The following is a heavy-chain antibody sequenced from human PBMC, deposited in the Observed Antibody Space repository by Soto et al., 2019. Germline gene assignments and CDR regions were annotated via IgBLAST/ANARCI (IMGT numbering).Heavy chain of an antibody. CDR1: GFTFSSYA. J-gene: IGHJ6*02. CDR3: AKDQTPGGYYDFWSGYFPVGGMDV. V-gene: IGHV3-23*01. CDR2: ISGSGGST. D-gene: IGHD3-3*01. Sequence: GGSLRLSCAASGFTFSSYAMSWVRQAPGKGLEWVSAISGSGGSTYYADYVKGRFTISRDNSKNTLYLQMNSLRAEDTAVYYCAKDQTPGGYYDFWSGYFPVGGMDVWGQGTTVTVSS.